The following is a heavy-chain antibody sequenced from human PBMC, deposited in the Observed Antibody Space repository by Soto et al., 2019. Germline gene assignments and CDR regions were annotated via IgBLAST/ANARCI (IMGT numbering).Heavy chain of an antibody. V-gene: IGHV5-10-1*01. CDR3: ARQNHGGDSTYLDY. J-gene: IGHJ4*02. CDR2: IDCSDSYT. D-gene: IGHD2-21*02. Sequence: GESLKISCEVSGYSFANYWISWVRQMPGQGLQWLGIIDCSDSYTRYSPSFQGHVTISADRSLNTAYLHFSSLQASDTAIYFCARQNHGGDSTYLDYWGQGALVTVSS. CDR1: GYSFANYW.